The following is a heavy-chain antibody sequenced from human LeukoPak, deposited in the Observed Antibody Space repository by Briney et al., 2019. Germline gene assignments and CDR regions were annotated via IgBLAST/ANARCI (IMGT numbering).Heavy chain of an antibody. CDR3: ARGYSSSKARYFQH. D-gene: IGHD6-13*01. V-gene: IGHV4-34*01. CDR1: GGSFSGHY. Sequence: SETLSLTCAVYGGSFSGHYWSWIRQPPGKGLEWIGEINHRGRTNYNPSLKSRVTISVDTSKNQFSLKLSSVTAADTAVYYCARGYSSSKARYFQHWGQGTLVTVSS. J-gene: IGHJ1*01. CDR2: INHRGRT.